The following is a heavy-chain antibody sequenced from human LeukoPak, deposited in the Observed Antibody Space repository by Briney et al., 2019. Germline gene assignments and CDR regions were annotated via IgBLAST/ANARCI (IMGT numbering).Heavy chain of an antibody. CDR1: GFTFSSYW. D-gene: IGHD3-22*01. V-gene: IGHV3-7*01. CDR3: ATYSSLNAREFQY. CDR2: IKTDGSEK. J-gene: IGHJ1*01. Sequence: QSGGSLRLSCAASGFTFSSYWMSWVRQAPGKGLEWVANIKTDGSEKYYVDSVKGRFTISRDNAKNSLYLQMNSLRAEDTAVYYYATYSSLNAREFQYWGQGTLVTVSS.